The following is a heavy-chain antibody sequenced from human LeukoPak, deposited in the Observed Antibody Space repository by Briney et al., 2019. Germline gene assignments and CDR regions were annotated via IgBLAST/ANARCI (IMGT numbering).Heavy chain of an antibody. CDR3: TTGGGCPDY. Sequence: GGSLRLSCVVSGFTFSNYWMSWVRQAPGKGLEWVANINQDGSQKYYVDSVKGRFTISRDNAENSLYLQMNSLRAEDTAVYYCTTGGGCPDYWGQGTLVTVSS. V-gene: IGHV3-7*01. J-gene: IGHJ4*02. CDR1: GFTFSNYW. D-gene: IGHD6-19*01. CDR2: INQDGSQK.